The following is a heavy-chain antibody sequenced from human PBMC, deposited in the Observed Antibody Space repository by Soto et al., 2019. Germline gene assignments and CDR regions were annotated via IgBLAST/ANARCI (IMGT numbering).Heavy chain of an antibody. J-gene: IGHJ6*02. CDR1: GFNFNNYG. CDR3: ARRKFSPPTRGAASARGGIDV. V-gene: IGHV3-33*01. D-gene: IGHD6-13*01. CDR2: IWNDGNGY. Sequence: GGSLRLSCAASGFNFNNYGMHWVRQAPGKGLEWVAVIWNDGNGYYYANSVKGRFTISRDNSKNTLFLQMSSLRAEDTAVYYCARRKFSPPTRGAASARGGIDVWGQGTRVTVSS.